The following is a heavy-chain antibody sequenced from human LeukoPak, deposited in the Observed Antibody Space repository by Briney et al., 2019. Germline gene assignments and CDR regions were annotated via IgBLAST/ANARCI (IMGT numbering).Heavy chain of an antibody. D-gene: IGHD5-18*01. CDR2: INPNSGGT. Sequence: ASVKVSCKASGYIFSDYYMHWVGQAPGQGLEWLGWINPNSGGTNYAQHFQGRATLTWDTSINTAYMELSSLTSDDTAVYYCARVSPIQQLFFWFDPWGQGTLVTVSS. J-gene: IGHJ5*02. V-gene: IGHV1-2*02. CDR3: ARVSPIQQLFFWFDP. CDR1: GYIFSDYY.